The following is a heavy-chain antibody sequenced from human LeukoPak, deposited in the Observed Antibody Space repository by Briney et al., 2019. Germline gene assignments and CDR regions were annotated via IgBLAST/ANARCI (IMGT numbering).Heavy chain of an antibody. CDR3: ARDLDPYYYDSSGYYYGALFDY. D-gene: IGHD3-22*01. J-gene: IGHJ4*02. V-gene: IGHV1-2*02. CDR1: GYTFTVYY. CDR2: INPNGGGP. Sequence: ASVKVSCMASGYTFTVYYMHWVRQATGQGLEWMGWINPNGGGPNYAQKFQGRVTITRDTSISTAYMELSRLRSDDTAVYYCARDLDPYYYDSSGYYYGALFDYWGQGTLVTVSS.